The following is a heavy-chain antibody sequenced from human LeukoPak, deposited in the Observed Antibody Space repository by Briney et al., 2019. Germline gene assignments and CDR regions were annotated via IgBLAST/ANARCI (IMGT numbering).Heavy chain of an antibody. Sequence: GASVKVSCKASGYTFTGYYMHWVRQAPGQGREWMGIINPSGGSTSYAQKFQGRVTMTRDMSTSTVYMELSSLRSEDTAVYYCARDYYDSSGYYHLWLGYYYMDVWGKGTTVTVSS. CDR1: GYTFTGYY. CDR3: ARDYYDSSGYYHLWLGYYYMDV. J-gene: IGHJ6*03. CDR2: INPSGGST. V-gene: IGHV1-46*01. D-gene: IGHD3-22*01.